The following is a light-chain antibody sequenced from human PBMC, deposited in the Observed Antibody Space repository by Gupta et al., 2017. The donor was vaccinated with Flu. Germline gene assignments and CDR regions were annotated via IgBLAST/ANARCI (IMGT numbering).Light chain of an antibody. CDR2: EGY. CDR1: HCRESNDGNTW. Sequence: QAACSGSGNNHCRESNDGNTWCDWWQQKPGESPKLLIYEGYHEEVGVPDRFSGRGAGTELTLKISGGEDEDVGVYYCKQRQRCPWAFGQGTKVEIK. V-gene: IGKV2-30*01. CDR3: KQRQRCPWA. J-gene: IGKJ1*01.